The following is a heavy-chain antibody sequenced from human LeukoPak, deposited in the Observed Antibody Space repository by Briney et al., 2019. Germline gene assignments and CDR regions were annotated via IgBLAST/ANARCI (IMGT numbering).Heavy chain of an antibody. D-gene: IGHD3-10*01. J-gene: IGHJ5*02. Sequence: PGGSLRLSCAASGFTFSSYAMSWVRQAPGKGLEWVSAISGSGGSTYYADSVKGRFTISRDNSKNTLYLQMNNLRAEDTAVYYCAAGGSGSYWWFDPWGQGTLVTVSS. CDR2: ISGSGGST. V-gene: IGHV3-23*01. CDR3: AAGGSGSYWWFDP. CDR1: GFTFSSYA.